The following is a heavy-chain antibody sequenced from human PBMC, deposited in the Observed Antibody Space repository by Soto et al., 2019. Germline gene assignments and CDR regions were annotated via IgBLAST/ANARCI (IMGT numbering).Heavy chain of an antibody. Sequence: PSGDPSLTCTVSGDSVSSGGYYWSWIRQPPGKGLEWIGYIYSSGSANYNPSLKSRVTISRDTSKNQISLKVASVTAADTAGYYCARGLSSVSMDAWGQGTTVTVSS. D-gene: IGHD6-19*01. V-gene: IGHV4-61*08. CDR1: GDSVSSGGYY. J-gene: IGHJ6*02. CDR3: ARGLSSVSMDA. CDR2: IYSSGSA.